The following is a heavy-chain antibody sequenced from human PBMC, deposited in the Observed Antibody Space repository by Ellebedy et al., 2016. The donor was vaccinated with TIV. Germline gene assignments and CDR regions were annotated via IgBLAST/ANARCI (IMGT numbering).Heavy chain of an antibody. D-gene: IGHD6-6*01. CDR2: ISGSGDIT. J-gene: IGHJ3*01. Sequence: GESLKISCAASRFTFSSYAMRWVRQAPGKGLEWVSIISGSGDITYYADSVKGRFTISRDNPKNTVFLQMNSLRVEDTAVYYCAKDREYSSYYYMGDGAFDFWGQGTVVTVSS. V-gene: IGHV3-23*01. CDR3: AKDREYSSYYYMGDGAFDF. CDR1: RFTFSSYA.